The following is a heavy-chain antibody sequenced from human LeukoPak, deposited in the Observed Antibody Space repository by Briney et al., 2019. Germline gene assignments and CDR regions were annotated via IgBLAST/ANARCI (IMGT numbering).Heavy chain of an antibody. D-gene: IGHD2-21*02. V-gene: IGHV3-33*01. J-gene: IGHJ4*02. CDR3: ARDCGGDCHDYFDY. CDR2: IWYDGSNK. CDR1: GFTFSSYG. Sequence: GGSLGLSCAASGFTFSSYGMHWVRQAPGKGLEWLAVIWYDGSNKYYADSVKGRFTISRDNSKNTLYLQMNSLRAEDTAVYYCARDCGGDCHDYFDYWGQGTLVTVSS.